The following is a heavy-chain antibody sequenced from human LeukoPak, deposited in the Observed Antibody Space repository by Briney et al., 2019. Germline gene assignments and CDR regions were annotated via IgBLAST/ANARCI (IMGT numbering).Heavy chain of an antibody. CDR3: ARAGRSITIFGVVISHFES. Sequence: GGSLRLSCAASGFTFSSYWMSWVRQAPGKGLEWVANIKQDGSEKYYVDSLKGRFTISRDNAKNSLYLQMSSLRAEDTAVYYCARAGRSITIFGVVISHFESWGQGTLVTVSS. D-gene: IGHD3-3*01. CDR2: IKQDGSEK. V-gene: IGHV3-7*04. J-gene: IGHJ4*02. CDR1: GFTFSSYW.